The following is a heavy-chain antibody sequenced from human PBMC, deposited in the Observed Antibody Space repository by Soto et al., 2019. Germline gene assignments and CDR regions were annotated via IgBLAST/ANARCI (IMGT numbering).Heavy chain of an antibody. D-gene: IGHD1-26*01. V-gene: IGHV1-2*02. CDR1: GYTLTGYY. J-gene: IGHJ6*02. CDR3: ARSSGSYSYYGMDV. Sequence: ASVKVSCKASGYTLTGYYMHCVRQAPGQGLEWMGCINPKNGDTYYAQKFQGRVTLTRDTSVSTAHMELSRLRSDDTAVYYCARSSGSYSYYGMDVWGQGTTVTVSS. CDR2: INPKNGDT.